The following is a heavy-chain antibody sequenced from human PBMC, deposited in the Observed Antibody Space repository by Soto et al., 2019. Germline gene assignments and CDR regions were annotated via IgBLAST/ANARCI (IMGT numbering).Heavy chain of an antibody. J-gene: IGHJ6*02. D-gene: IGHD2-2*01. CDR2: ISGRADQK. CDR3: AKDRALENQTPYGMDV. Sequence: EVQLLESGGGLGQPGGSLRLSCVASPITVYNYAAMSWVRQAPGKGLEWVSTISGRADQKYYADSVKGRFTISRDNSKNRLDPQMNSLRVEDTAVYYCAKDRALENQTPYGMDVWGQGTTVTV. V-gene: IGHV3-23*01. CDR1: PITVYNYAA.